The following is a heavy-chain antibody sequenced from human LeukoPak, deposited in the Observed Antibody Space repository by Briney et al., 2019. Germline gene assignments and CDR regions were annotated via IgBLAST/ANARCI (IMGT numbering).Heavy chain of an antibody. Sequence: GGSLRLSCAASGFTFSSYGMHWVRQAPGKGLEWVSSISTSSSYIYYADSVKGRFTISRDNARNSLYLQMNTLRAEDTAVYSCARGADGVSSNSRGWFDPWGQGTLVTVSS. CDR3: ARGADGVSSNSRGWFDP. CDR2: ISTSSSYI. CDR1: GFTFSSYG. D-gene: IGHD2-15*01. V-gene: IGHV3-21*01. J-gene: IGHJ5*02.